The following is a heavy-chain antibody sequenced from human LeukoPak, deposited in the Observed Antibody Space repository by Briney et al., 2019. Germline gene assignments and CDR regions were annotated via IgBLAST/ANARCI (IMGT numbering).Heavy chain of an antibody. J-gene: IGHJ5*02. CDR3: ARLFSNYYGSGSYYSGFDP. V-gene: IGHV4-39*01. CDR2: IYYSGST. Sequence: SETLSLTCTVSGGSISSNNYYWGWIRQPPGKGLEWIGSIYYSGSTYYNPSLKSRVTISVDTSENQFSLKLSSVTAADTAVYYCARLFSNYYGSGSYYSGFDPWGQGTLVTVSS. CDR1: GGSISSNNYY. D-gene: IGHD3-10*01.